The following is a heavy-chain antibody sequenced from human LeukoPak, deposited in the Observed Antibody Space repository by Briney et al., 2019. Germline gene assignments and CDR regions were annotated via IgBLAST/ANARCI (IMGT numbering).Heavy chain of an antibody. Sequence: SVKVSCKASGGTFSSYAISWVRQAPGQGLEWMGRIIPILGIANYAQKFQGRVTITADKSTSTAYMELSSLRSEDTAVYYCARCRGLSPGDYWGQGTLVTVSS. CDR2: IIPILGIA. J-gene: IGHJ4*02. CDR1: GGTFSSYA. CDR3: ARCRGLSPGDY. V-gene: IGHV1-69*04.